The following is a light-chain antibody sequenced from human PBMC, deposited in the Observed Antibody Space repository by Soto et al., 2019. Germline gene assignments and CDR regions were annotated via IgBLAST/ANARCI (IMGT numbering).Light chain of an antibody. J-gene: IGKJ3*01. V-gene: IGKV4-1*01. CDR1: QSVLYSSNNKNY. CDR2: WVS. CDR3: QQYYSTPFT. Sequence: DIVMTQSPDSLAVSLGERATINCKSSQSVLYSSNNKNYLAWYQQKPGHPPKPLIYWVSNQEPGVPDRFSGSGSGTDFTLTLSSLQADDVAVYYCQQYYSTPFTFGPGTKVDIK.